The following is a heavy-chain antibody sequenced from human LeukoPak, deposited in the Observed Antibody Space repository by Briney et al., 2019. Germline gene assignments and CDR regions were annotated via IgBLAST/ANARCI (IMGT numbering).Heavy chain of an antibody. V-gene: IGHV1-18*04. Sequence: ASVKVSCKASGYTFTSYGISWVRQAPGRGLEWMGWISAYNGNTNYAQKLQGRVTMTTDTSTSTAYMELRSLRSDDTAVYYCARDYMTFVVVPAAGGSDYWGQGTLVTVSS. CDR1: GYTFTSYG. CDR2: ISAYNGNT. D-gene: IGHD2-2*01. CDR3: ARDYMTFVVVPAAGGSDY. J-gene: IGHJ4*02.